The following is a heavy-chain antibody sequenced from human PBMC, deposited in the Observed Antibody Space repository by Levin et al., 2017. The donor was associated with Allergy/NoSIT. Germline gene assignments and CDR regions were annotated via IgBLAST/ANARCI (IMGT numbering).Heavy chain of an antibody. Sequence: SETLSLTCTVSGGSISSYYWSWIRQPPGKGLEWIGYIYYSGSTNYNPCLKSRVTISVDTSKKQFSLKLSSVTAADTAVYYCARGPPVSGSYWGFDPWGQGTLVTVSS. CDR3: ARGPPVSGSYWGFDP. V-gene: IGHV4-59*01. CDR2: IYYSGST. CDR1: GGSISSYY. D-gene: IGHD1-26*01. J-gene: IGHJ5*02.